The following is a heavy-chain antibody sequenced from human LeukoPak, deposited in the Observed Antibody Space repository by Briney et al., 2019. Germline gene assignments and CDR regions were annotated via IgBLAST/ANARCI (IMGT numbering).Heavy chain of an antibody. J-gene: IGHJ6*03. Sequence: SETLSLTCTVSGGSISSSSYYWGWIRQPPGKGLEWIGSIYYSGSTYYNPSLKSRVTISVDTSKNQFSLKLSSVTAADTAVYYCARVDLGYYYYYMDVWGKGTTVTVSS. V-gene: IGHV4-39*07. CDR3: ARVDLGYYYYYMDV. CDR1: GGSISSSSYY. CDR2: IYYSGST.